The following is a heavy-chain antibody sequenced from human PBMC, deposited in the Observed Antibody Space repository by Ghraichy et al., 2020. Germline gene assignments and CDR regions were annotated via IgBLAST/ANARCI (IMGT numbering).Heavy chain of an antibody. J-gene: IGHJ3*02. CDR1: GFRFSSFA. CDR3: ADLAWGEFVDSLPPPMDPFDI. CDR2: ITSSDDT. V-gene: IGHV3-23*01. Sequence: GGSLRLSCEASGFRFSSFAMSWVRQAPGKGLEWVSGITSSDDTYYAHSVKGRFTISRDNSKNTLFLEMNSLRGEDTGIYYWADLAWGEFVDSLPPPMDPFDIWGQGTMVSVSS. D-gene: IGHD2-21*01.